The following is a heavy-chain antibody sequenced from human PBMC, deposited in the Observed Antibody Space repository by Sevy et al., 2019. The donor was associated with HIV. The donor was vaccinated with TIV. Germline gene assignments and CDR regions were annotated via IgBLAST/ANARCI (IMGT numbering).Heavy chain of an antibody. CDR1: GASISSRGYY. Sequence: SETLSLTCTVSGASISSRGYYWGWIRQPPGKGLEWIASIRYSGSTFYNPSLKSRVTISADTSNNQFSLKLNSVTAADTAIYYCAGPMLTYNSGWSYYDYWGQGTVVTVSS. CDR3: AGPMLTYNSGWSYYDY. CDR2: IRYSGST. D-gene: IGHD6-19*01. J-gene: IGHJ4*02. V-gene: IGHV4-39*01.